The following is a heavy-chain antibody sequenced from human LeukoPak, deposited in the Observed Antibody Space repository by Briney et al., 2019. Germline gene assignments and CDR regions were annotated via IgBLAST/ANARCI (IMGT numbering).Heavy chain of an antibody. CDR3: ARGPIQLWIHNAMDV. V-gene: IGHV3-49*04. CDR1: GFTFGDHA. D-gene: IGHD5-18*01. Sequence: GRSLRLSCTGSGFTFGDHAMSWVRQAPGKGLERVVFIRSKAYRGTTEYAASVKGRFTISRDDSASIAYLQMNSLRTEDTAVYYCARGPIQLWIHNAMDVWGQGTTVTVSS. CDR2: IRSKAYRGTT. J-gene: IGHJ6*02.